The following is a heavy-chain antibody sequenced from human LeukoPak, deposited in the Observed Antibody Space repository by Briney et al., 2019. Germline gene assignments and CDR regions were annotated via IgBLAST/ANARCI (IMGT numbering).Heavy chain of an antibody. J-gene: IGHJ4*02. CDR1: GYSISSGYH. Sequence: SETLSLTCTVSGYSISSGYHWGWIRQPPGKGLEWIGSIYHSGSTYYNPSLKSRVTISVDTSKNQFSLKLSSVTAADTAVYYCAREDSGYETDIDYWGQGTLVTVSS. CDR3: AREDSGYETDIDY. CDR2: IYHSGST. D-gene: IGHD5-12*01. V-gene: IGHV4-38-2*02.